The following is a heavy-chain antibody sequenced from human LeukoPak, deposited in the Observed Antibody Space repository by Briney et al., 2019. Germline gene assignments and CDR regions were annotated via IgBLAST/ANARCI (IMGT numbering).Heavy chain of an antibody. CDR2: IIPILGIA. V-gene: IGHV1-69*04. Sequence: GSSVKVSCKASGGTFSSYAISWVQQAPGQGLEWMGRIIPILGIANYAQKFQGRVTITADKSTSTAYMELSSLRSEDTAVYYCARDMTTVTTLTYWGQGTLVTVSS. CDR3: ARDMTTVTTLTY. CDR1: GGTFSSYA. D-gene: IGHD4-17*01. J-gene: IGHJ4*02.